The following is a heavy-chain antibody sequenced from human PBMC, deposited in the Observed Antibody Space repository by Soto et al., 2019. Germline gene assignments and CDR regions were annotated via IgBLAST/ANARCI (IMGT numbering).Heavy chain of an antibody. CDR2: INAGNGNT. Sequence: QVQLVQSGAEVKKPGASVKVSCKASGYTFTSYAMHWVRQAPGQRLEWMGWINAGNGNTKYAQKFQGRVTITRDTPASTAYMELSRLRSDDTAVYYCARGFGLYYFGYWGQGTLVTVSS. CDR1: GYTFTSYA. V-gene: IGHV1-3*01. D-gene: IGHD3-10*01. J-gene: IGHJ4*02. CDR3: ARGFGLYYFGY.